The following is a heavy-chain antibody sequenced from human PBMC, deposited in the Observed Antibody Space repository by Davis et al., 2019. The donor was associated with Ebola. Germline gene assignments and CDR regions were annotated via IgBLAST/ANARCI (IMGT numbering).Heavy chain of an antibody. J-gene: IGHJ4*02. Sequence: GESLKISCAASGFTLSGSAMHWVRQASGKGLEWVGRIRSKANSYATAYAASVKGRFTISRDDSKNTAYLQMNSLKTEDTAVYYCTSGTNYDSSGYSPDYWGQGTLVTVSS. V-gene: IGHV3-73*01. CDR2: IRSKANSYAT. CDR1: GFTLSGSA. D-gene: IGHD3-22*01. CDR3: TSGTNYDSSGYSPDY.